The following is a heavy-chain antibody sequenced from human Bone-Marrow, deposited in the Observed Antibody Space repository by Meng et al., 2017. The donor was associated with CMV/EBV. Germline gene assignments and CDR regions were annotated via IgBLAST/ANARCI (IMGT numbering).Heavy chain of an antibody. CDR3: ARDLIGMDV. CDR2: ISYEESDI. J-gene: IGHJ6*02. CDR1: GFTFSTYA. Sequence: GGSLRLSCAGSGFTFSTYAMHWVRQAPGKGLEWVAVISYEESDIHYADSVRGRFTISRDNSKNTVFLQMYSLRAEDTALYYCARDLIGMDVWGQGTRGTVSS. V-gene: IGHV3-30*04.